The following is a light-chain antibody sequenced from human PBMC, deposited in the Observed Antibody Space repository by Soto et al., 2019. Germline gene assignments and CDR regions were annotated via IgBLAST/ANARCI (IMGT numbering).Light chain of an antibody. J-gene: IGKJ2*01. CDR1: QSVRTSD. V-gene: IGKV3-20*01. CDR2: GAF. Sequence: EVVLTQSPGTLSLSPGERATLSCRASQSVRTSDVTWYQHQPGQAPRLLIYGAFNRATDIPDRFSGSGSGTDFTITISRLEAEDFAVYYRKHCDNSRYNFGQGTRLEIK. CDR3: KHCDNSRYN.